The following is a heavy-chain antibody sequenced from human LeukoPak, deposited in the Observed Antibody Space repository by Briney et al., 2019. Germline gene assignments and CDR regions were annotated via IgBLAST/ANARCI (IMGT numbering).Heavy chain of an antibody. CDR1: GGSISSSSYY. CDR2: IYYSGST. V-gene: IGHV4-39*07. CDR3: XXXXXXXXXXXYYYYYMDV. Sequence: SETLSLTCTVSGGSISSSSYYWGWIRQPPGKGLEWIGSIYYSGSTNYNPSLKSRVTISVDTSKNQFSLKLSSVTAADTAVYXXXXXXXXXXXXXYYYYYMDVWGKGTTVTISS. J-gene: IGHJ6*03.